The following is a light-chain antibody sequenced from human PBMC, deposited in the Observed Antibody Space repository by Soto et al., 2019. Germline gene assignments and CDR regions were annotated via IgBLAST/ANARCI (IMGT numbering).Light chain of an antibody. CDR1: QSVSSK. V-gene: IGKV3-15*01. CDR3: QQYNNWPGT. J-gene: IGKJ1*01. CDR2: GAS. Sequence: EIVLTQSPGTLSVSPGERATLSCRASQSVSSKLAWYQQKPGQAPRLLFYGASTGATGTPARFSGSGSETEFTLSISSVPSEDFAVYYCQQYNNWPGTFGQGTKVEIK.